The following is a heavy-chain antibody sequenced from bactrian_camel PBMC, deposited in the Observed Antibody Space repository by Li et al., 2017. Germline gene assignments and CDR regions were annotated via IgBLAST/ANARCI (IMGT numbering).Heavy chain of an antibody. CDR1: GFTASSYW. D-gene: IGHD3*01. J-gene: IGHJ4*01. Sequence: HVQLVESGGGLVQPGGSLRLSCAASGFTASSYWMYWVRQAPGKGLEWVSAINSGGANTYYTDSVKGRFTISRDNAKDTLYLQMNSLKIEDTAVYYCALGSSRQATMTARGKGTQVTVS. V-gene: IGHV3S1*01. CDR2: INSGGANT.